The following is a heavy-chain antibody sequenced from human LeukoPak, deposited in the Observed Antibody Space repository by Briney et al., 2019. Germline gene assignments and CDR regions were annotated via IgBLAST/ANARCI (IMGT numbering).Heavy chain of an antibody. CDR2: IYHSGST. V-gene: IGHV4-30-2*01. D-gene: IGHD3-9*01. J-gene: IGHJ5*02. Sequence: SQTLSLTCAVSGGSISSGGYSWRWIRQPPGRGLEWIGYIYHSGSTYYNPSLKSRVTISVDRSKNQFSLKLSSVTAADTAVYYCARAQDILTGPSWFDPWGQGTLVTVSS. CDR3: ARAQDILTGPSWFDP. CDR1: GGSISSGGYS.